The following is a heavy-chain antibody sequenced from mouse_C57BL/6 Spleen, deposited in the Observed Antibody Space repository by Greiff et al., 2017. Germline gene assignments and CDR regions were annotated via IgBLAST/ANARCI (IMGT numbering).Heavy chain of an antibody. CDR3: ARSVVELDY. CDR2: IDPSDSYT. Sequence: QVQLQQPGAELVMPGASVKLSCKASGYTFTSYWMHWVKQRPGQGLEWIGVIDPSDSYTNYNQKFKGKSTLTVDKSSSTAYMQLSSLPSEDSAVYYCARSVVELDYWGQGTSVTVSS. V-gene: IGHV1-69*01. J-gene: IGHJ4*01. D-gene: IGHD1-1*01. CDR1: GYTFTSYW.